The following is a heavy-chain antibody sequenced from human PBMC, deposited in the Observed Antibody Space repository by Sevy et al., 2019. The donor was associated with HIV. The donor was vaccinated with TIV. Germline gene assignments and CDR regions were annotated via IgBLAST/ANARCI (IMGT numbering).Heavy chain of an antibody. CDR2: IYYSGST. CDR3: ARQGCTGGVCPADY. J-gene: IGHJ4*02. V-gene: IGHV4-39*01. D-gene: IGHD2-8*02. CDR1: GGSISSSSYY. Sequence: ETLSLTCTVSGGSISSSSYYWGWIRQPPGKGLEWIGSIYYSGSTYYNPSLKSRVTISVDTSKNQFSLKLSSVTAADTAVYYCARQGCTGGVCPADYWGQGTLVTVSS.